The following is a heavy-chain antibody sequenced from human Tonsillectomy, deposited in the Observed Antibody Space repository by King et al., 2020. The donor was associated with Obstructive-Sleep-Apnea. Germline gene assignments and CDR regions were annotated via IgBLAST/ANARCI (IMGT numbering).Heavy chain of an antibody. D-gene: IGHD6-13*01. J-gene: IGHJ5*02. CDR1: GGSFSDYY. Sequence: VQLQQWGAGLLKPSETLSLTCAVYGGSFSDYYWSWIRQPPGKGLEWIGEINHSGSTNYNPSLKSRVTISADTPNNQFSLKLSSVTAADTAVFYCARGSGAAAVNWFDPWGQGTLVTVSS. CDR3: ARGSGAAAVNWFDP. V-gene: IGHV4-34*01. CDR2: INHSGST.